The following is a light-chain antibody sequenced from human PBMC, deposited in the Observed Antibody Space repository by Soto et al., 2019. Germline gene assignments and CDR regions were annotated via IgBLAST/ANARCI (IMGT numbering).Light chain of an antibody. Sequence: EIVMTQSPATLSVSPGERATLSCRASQSVSSNLAWYQQKPGQAPRLLIYGASTRATGIPARFSGSGSGTEFTLTISSLQSEDFAVYYCQQYVHKITFGGGTKVEIK. J-gene: IGKJ4*01. CDR3: QQYVHKIT. V-gene: IGKV3-15*01. CDR1: QSVSSN. CDR2: GAS.